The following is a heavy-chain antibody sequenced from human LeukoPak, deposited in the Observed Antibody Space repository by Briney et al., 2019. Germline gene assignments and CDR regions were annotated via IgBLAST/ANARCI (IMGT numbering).Heavy chain of an antibody. J-gene: IGHJ5*02. CDR1: GYTFTSYY. V-gene: IGHV1-2*02. CDR2: INPNSGGT. D-gene: IGHD6-19*01. Sequence: ASVKVSCKASGYTFTSYYMHWVRQAPGQGLEWMGWINPNSGGTNYARNFQGRVTMTRDTSISTAYMELSSLRSDDTAVYYCARNVRSSSGSWEENWFDPWGQGTLVIVSS. CDR3: ARNVRSSSGSWEENWFDP.